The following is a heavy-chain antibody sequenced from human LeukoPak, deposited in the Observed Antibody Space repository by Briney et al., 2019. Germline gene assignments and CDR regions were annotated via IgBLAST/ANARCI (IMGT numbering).Heavy chain of an antibody. Sequence: SETLSLTCAVYGGSFSGYYWGWIRQPPGKRLEWIGSIYYSGNTYYNAPLKSQVSISIDTSKNQFSLKLTSVTAADTAVYYCARQTGSGLFILPGGQGTLVTVSS. V-gene: IGHV4-39*01. CDR1: GGSFSGYY. J-gene: IGHJ4*02. CDR2: IYYSGNT. CDR3: ARQTGSGLFILP. D-gene: IGHD3/OR15-3a*01.